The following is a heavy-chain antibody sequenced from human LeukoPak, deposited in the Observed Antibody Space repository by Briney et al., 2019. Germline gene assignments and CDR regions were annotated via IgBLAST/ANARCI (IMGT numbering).Heavy chain of an antibody. J-gene: IGHJ1*01. CDR3: ARLDTSGSDYFQY. D-gene: IGHD6-19*01. CDR1: GHSFSNYW. V-gene: IGHV5-51*01. Sequence: GESLKISCKGSGHSFSNYWIAWVRQMPGKGLEWMGIIYPVDPDTRYSPSFQGQVTISADKSISTAYLQWSSLKASDTAMYFCARLDTSGSDYFQYWGQGTLVTVSS. CDR2: IYPVDPDT.